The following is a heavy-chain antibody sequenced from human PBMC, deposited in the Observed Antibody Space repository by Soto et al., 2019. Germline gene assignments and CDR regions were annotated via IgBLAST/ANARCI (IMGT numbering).Heavy chain of an antibody. CDR2: IWYDGSNK. J-gene: IGHJ6*02. V-gene: IGHV3-33*01. CDR1: GFTFSSYG. CDR3: ARELPSSWYVGGPMDV. D-gene: IGHD6-13*01. Sequence: QVQLVESGGGVVQPGRSLRLSCAASGFTFSSYGMHWVRQAPGKGLEWVAVIWYDGSNKYYADSVKGRFTISRDNSKNTLYLQMNSLRAEDTAVYYCARELPSSWYVGGPMDVWGQGTTVTVSS.